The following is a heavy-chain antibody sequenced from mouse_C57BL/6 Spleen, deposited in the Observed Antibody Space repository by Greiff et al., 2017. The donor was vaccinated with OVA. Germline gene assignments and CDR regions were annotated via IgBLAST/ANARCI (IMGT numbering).Heavy chain of an antibody. CDR3: TRLRSWYVDV. V-gene: IGHV1-72*01. J-gene: IGHJ1*03. CDR2: IIPNSGGI. CDR1: GYTFISYW. Sequence: VQLQQPGAELVKPGASVKLSCKASGYTFISYWMHWVKQRPGRGLEWIGRIIPNSGGITYNEKFKSKATLTVDKPSSTAYMQANCLTSEDSAVYYCTRLRSWYVDVWGTGTTVTVST.